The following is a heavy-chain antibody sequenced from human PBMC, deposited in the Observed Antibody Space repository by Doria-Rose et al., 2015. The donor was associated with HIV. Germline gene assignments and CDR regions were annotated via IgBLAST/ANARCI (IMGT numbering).Heavy chain of an antibody. V-gene: IGHV4-59*01. CDR3: VRGTFYDSSGYYPYFDY. CDR2: IYYSGST. D-gene: IGHD3-22*01. J-gene: IGHJ4*02. CDR1: GDSISTYY. Sequence: QVQLQESGPGLVKPSETLSLTCSVSGDSISTYYWNWIRQPPGKGLEWIGYIYYSGSTNYNPSLKSRVTISVDTSTNQFSLKLSSVTAAHTAVYYCVRGTFYDSSGYYPYFDYWGQGTLVTVSS.